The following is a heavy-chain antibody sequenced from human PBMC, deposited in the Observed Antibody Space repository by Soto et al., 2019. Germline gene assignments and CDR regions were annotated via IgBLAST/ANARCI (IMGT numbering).Heavy chain of an antibody. CDR2: ISSSSDNI. V-gene: IGHV3-48*01. Sequence: EVQLVESGGGLVQPGGSPRLSCAASGFVFSSYHMNWVRQAPGKGLEWISYISSSSDNIYYADSVRGRFTISRYNAKNSLYLQMNSLRAEDTAVYYCARDKGYCSSTSCYYDYYMDVWGKGTTVTVSS. CDR1: GFVFSSYH. CDR3: ARDKGYCSSTSCYYDYYMDV. D-gene: IGHD2-2*01. J-gene: IGHJ6*03.